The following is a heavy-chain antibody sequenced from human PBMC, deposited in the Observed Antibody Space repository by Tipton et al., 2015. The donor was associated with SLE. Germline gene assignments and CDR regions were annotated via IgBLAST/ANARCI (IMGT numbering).Heavy chain of an antibody. Sequence: QLVQSGAEVKKPGSSVKVSCKASGGTFSSYAISWVRQAPGQGLEWMGRIIPIFGTANYAQKFQGRVTITADESTSTAYMELSSLRSEDTAVYYCARDQMPYYYDSSGPPKRAFDIWGQGTMVTVSS. CDR2: IIPIFGTA. CDR3: ARDQMPYYYDSSGPPKRAFDI. V-gene: IGHV1-69*15. J-gene: IGHJ3*02. D-gene: IGHD3-22*01. CDR1: GGTFSSYA.